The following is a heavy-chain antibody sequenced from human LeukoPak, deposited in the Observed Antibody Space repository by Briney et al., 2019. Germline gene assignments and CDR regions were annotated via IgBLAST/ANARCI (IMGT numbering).Heavy chain of an antibody. V-gene: IGHV4-39*07. Sequence: SETLSLTCTVSGGSISSSSYYWGWIRQPPGKGLEWIGSIYYSGSTYYNPSLKSRVTISVDTSKNQFSLKLSSVTAADTAVYYCARDPVPFDYWGQGTLVTVSS. J-gene: IGHJ4*02. CDR2: IYYSGST. CDR1: GGSISSSSYY. CDR3: ARDPVPFDY.